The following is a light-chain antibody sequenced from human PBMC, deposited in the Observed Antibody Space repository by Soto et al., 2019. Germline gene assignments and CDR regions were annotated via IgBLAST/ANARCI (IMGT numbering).Light chain of an antibody. CDR3: HQYGGSPRT. CDR1: QSVSSNY. J-gene: IGKJ1*01. Sequence: EIVLTQSPGTLSLSPGERATLTCRASQSVSSNYLAWFQQKPGQAPRLLIYAASSRATDIPDTFSGSGSGTDFTLTITRLEPEDFAVYYCHQYGGSPRTFGQGTKVDIK. V-gene: IGKV3-20*01. CDR2: AAS.